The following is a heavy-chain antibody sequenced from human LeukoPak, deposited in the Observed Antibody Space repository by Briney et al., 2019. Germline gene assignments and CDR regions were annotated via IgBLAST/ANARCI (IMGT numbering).Heavy chain of an antibody. CDR1: GFTFSSHW. D-gene: IGHD2-15*01. J-gene: IGHJ4*02. CDR2: ISGSGTTT. V-gene: IGHV3-23*01. Sequence: GGSLRLSCAASGFTFSSHWMSWVRQAPGRGLEWILAISGSGTTTYYADSVKDRFTISRDNSRNTLYVQMNSLTVEDTAIYFCAKDIDALGSFPTSVFDSWGQGTRVTVSS. CDR3: AKDIDALGSFPTSVFDS.